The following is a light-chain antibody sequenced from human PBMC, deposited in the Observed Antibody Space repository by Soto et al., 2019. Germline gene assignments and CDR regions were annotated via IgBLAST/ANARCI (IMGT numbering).Light chain of an antibody. J-gene: IGKJ1*01. V-gene: IGKV3-20*01. Sequence: EIVLTQSPVTLSLSPGERATLSCRASQSVSSSYLAWYQQKPGQAPRLLISGTSIRATGIPDRFSGSGSGTDFTLTISRLESEDFAVYYCQQYGSSRTFGQGTKVDIK. CDR2: GTS. CDR1: QSVSSSY. CDR3: QQYGSSRT.